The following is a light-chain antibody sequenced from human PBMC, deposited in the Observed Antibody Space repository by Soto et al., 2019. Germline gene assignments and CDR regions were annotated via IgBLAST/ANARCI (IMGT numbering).Light chain of an antibody. CDR1: QSVRNNY. Sequence: EIVLTQSPGTLSLSQGERATLSCRASQSVRNNYLAWYQQRPGQAPRLLIHGASSRATGIPDRFSGSGSGTDFALTISRLEPEDFAVYYCQQYGTSPRTFGQGTMV. CDR2: GAS. CDR3: QQYGTSPRT. J-gene: IGKJ1*01. V-gene: IGKV3-20*01.